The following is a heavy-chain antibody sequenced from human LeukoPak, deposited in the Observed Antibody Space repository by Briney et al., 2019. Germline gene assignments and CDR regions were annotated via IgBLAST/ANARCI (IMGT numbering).Heavy chain of an antibody. CDR2: ISGSGGSA. CDR1: GFAFSSYA. J-gene: IGHJ3*02. CDR3: AKSLRFRNDAFDI. Sequence: GGSLRLSCAASGFAFSSYAMSWVRQAPGKGLEWVSAISGSGGSAYYADSVKGRFTISRDNSKNTLYLQMNSLRAEDTAVYYCAKSLRFRNDAFDIWGQGTMVTVSS. V-gene: IGHV3-23*01. D-gene: IGHD3-3*01.